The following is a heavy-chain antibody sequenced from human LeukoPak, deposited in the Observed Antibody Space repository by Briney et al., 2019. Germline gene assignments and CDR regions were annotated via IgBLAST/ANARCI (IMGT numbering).Heavy chain of an antibody. J-gene: IGHJ4*02. CDR3: AIEPDYGNYYFDA. CDR1: GYTLSELS. V-gene: IGHV1-24*01. D-gene: IGHD4-11*01. CDR2: FQLEDDET. Sequence: ASVKVSCKVSGYTLSELSIHWVRQAPGKGLEWMGGFQLEDDETIFVQKFQGRVTVTEDTSTDTAYMELSSLTPEDTAVYYCAIEPDYGNYYFDAWGQGTLVTVSS.